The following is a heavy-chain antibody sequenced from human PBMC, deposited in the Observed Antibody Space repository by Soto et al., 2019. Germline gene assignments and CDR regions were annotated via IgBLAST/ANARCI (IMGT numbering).Heavy chain of an antibody. D-gene: IGHD2-21*02. CDR3: AGDICGSSACYSFDF. Sequence: GGSLRLSCAASGFTFSRYSMNWVRQAPGKGLEWVSSISIRSSYIYYADSVRGRFTISKDDAKNSLYLQMNSLRVEDSAIYYCAGDICGSSACYSFDFWGHGTLVTVSS. J-gene: IGHJ4*01. CDR2: ISIRSSYI. CDR1: GFTFSRYS. V-gene: IGHV3-21*01.